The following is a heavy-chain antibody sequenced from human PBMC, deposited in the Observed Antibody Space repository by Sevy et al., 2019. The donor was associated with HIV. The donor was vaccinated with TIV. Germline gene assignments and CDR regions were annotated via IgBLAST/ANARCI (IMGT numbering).Heavy chain of an antibody. J-gene: IGHJ6*02. CDR2: IYTSGST. Sequence: SETLSLTCTVSGGSISSYYWSWIRQPAGKGLEWIGRIYTSGSTNYNPSLKSRVTMSVDTSKNQFSLKLSSVTAADTAVYYCARDRTVGDYDFWSGPSAGGMDVWGQWTTVTVSS. CDR1: GGSISSYY. V-gene: IGHV4-4*07. D-gene: IGHD3-3*01. CDR3: ARDRTVGDYDFWSGPSAGGMDV.